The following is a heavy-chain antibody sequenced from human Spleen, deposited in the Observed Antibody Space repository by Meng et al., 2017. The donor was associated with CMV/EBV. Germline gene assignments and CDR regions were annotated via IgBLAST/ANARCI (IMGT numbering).Heavy chain of an antibody. J-gene: IGHJ6*02. CDR3: AKGPRYSYGLTPEYYYYGMDV. D-gene: IGHD5-18*01. CDR1: GFTFSNYG. V-gene: IGHV3-30*02. CDR2: IQYDGSNK. Sequence: GESLKISCAASGFTFSNYGMHWVRQVRQAPGKGLEWVAFIQYDGSNKYYADSVKGRFTISRDNSKSTLYLQMNSLRAEDTAVYYCAKGPRYSYGLTPEYYYYGMDVWGQGTTVTVSS.